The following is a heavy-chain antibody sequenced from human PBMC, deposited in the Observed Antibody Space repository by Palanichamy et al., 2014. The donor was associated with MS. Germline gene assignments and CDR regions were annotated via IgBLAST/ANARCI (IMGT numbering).Heavy chain of an antibody. V-gene: IGHV3-49*05. Sequence: EVQLVESGGGLVMPGRSLRLSCTASGFTFGDYTMSWFRQASGKGLEWVGFIRSKAYGGTTEYAASVKGRFTISRDDSKSIAYLQMNSLTTEDTAVYCCARYRLGYYFDYWGQGTLITVSS. CDR2: IRSKAYGGTT. D-gene: IGHD3-16*02. CDR3: ARYRLGYYFDY. CDR1: GFTFGDYT. J-gene: IGHJ4*02.